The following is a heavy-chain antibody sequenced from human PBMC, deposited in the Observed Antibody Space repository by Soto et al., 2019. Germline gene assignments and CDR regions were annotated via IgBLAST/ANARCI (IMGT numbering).Heavy chain of an antibody. CDR3: AKGAAYCGGDCYYDY. CDR2: ISYDGRNK. V-gene: IGHV3-30*18. J-gene: IGHJ4*02. CDR1: GFTFSSYG. D-gene: IGHD2-21*02. Sequence: QVQLVESGGGVVQPGRSLRLSCAASGFTFSSYGMHWVRQAPGKGLEWVAVISYDGRNKYYADSVKGRFTISRDNSKNTLYLQMNSLRAEDTAVYYCAKGAAYCGGDCYYDYWGQGTLVTVSS.